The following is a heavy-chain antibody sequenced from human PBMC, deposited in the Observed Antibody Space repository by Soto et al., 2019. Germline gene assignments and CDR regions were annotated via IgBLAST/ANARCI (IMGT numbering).Heavy chain of an antibody. V-gene: IGHV3-9*01. J-gene: IGHJ4*02. D-gene: IGHD4-17*01. Sequence: VQLVASGGGLVQPGRSLRLSCAASGFTFDDYAMHWVRQAPGKGLEWVSGISWNSGSIGYADSVKGRFTISRDNAKNSLYLQMNSLRAEDTALYYCAKDSHGDPRLADYWGQGTLVTVSS. CDR1: GFTFDDYA. CDR3: AKDSHGDPRLADY. CDR2: ISWNSGSI.